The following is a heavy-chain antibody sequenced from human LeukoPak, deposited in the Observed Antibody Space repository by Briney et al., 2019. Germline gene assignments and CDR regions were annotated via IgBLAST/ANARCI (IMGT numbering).Heavy chain of an antibody. V-gene: IGHV4-34*01. D-gene: IGHD2-21*02. CDR3: ARGGFYCGGDCYVDY. J-gene: IGHJ4*02. CDR1: GGSFSTYY. Sequence: PSETLPLTCAVYGGSFSTYYWSWIRQPPGKGLEWIGEINHSGSTNYSPSLKSRVTISVDTSKNQFSLKLSSVTAADTAVYYCARGGFYCGGDCYVDYWGQGTLVTVSS. CDR2: INHSGST.